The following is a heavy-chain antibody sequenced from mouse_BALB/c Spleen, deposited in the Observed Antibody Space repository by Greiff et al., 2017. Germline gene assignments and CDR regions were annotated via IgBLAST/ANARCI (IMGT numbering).Heavy chain of an antibody. CDR2: ISYSGST. CDR1: GDSITSGY. V-gene: IGHV3-8*02. J-gene: IGHJ2*01. D-gene: IGHD1-1*01. Sequence: DVMLVESGPSLVKPSQTLSLTCSVTGDSITSGYWNWIRKFPGNKLEYMGYISYSGSTYYNPSLKSRISITRDTSKNQYYLQLNSVTTEDTATYYCARYWGYGSSFDYWGQGTTLTVSS. CDR3: ARYWGYGSSFDY.